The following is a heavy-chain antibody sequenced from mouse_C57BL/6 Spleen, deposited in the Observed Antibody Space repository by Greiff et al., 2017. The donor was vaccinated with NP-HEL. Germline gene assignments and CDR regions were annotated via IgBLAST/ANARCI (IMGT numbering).Heavy chain of an antibody. CDR2: IYPGDGDT. Sequence: VKLMESGPELVKPGASVKISCKASGYAFSSSWMNWVKQRPGKGLEWIGRIYPGDGDTNYNGKFKGKATLTADKSSSTAYMQLSSLTSEDSAVYFCARLDDGYYGYWGQGTTLTVSS. J-gene: IGHJ2*01. CDR1: GYAFSSSW. V-gene: IGHV1-82*01. D-gene: IGHD2-3*01. CDR3: ARLDDGYYGY.